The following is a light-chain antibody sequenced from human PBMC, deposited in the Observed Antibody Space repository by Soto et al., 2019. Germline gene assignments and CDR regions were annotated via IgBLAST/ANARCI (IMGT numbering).Light chain of an antibody. CDR2: KAF. CDR3: QHYSSYPYT. J-gene: IGKJ2*01. V-gene: IGKV1-5*03. Sequence: DIQMTQSPSTLSASVGDRVSITCRASQNINNWLAWYQQKPGTAPKLLIYKAFSLETGVPSRFSGSGSGTEFTLTISSLHHDDFATYYCQHYSSYPYTSGQGTKLEI. CDR1: QNINNW.